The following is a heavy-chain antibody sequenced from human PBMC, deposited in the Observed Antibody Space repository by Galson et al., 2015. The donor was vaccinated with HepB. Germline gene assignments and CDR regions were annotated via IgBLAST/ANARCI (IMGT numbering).Heavy chain of an antibody. Sequence: SLRLSCAASGFTFSSYAMSWVRQAPGKGLEWVSAISGSGGSTYYADSVKGRFTISRDNSKNTLYLQMNSLRAEDTAVYYCAKDWVRDSSGYYSTNYWYFDLWGRGTLVTVSS. CDR2: ISGSGGST. CDR3: AKDWVRDSSGYYSTNYWYFDL. J-gene: IGHJ2*01. D-gene: IGHD3-22*01. CDR1: GFTFSSYA. V-gene: IGHV3-23*01.